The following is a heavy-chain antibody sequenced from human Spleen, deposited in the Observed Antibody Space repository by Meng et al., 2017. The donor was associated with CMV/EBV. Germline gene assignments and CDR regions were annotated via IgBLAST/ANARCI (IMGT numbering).Heavy chain of an antibody. CDR1: GDSISSSTYD. D-gene: IGHD4-11*01. V-gene: IGHV4-39*01. CDR3: ARPNSNYVPYFDY. CDR2: IYYSGST. Sequence: VSGDSISSSTYDWGWIRQPPGKGLEWIGNIYYSGSTYYNPSLRSRVTMSVDTSDNQFSLMLTSVTAADTAVYYCARPNSNYVPYFDYWGQGILVTVSS. J-gene: IGHJ4*02.